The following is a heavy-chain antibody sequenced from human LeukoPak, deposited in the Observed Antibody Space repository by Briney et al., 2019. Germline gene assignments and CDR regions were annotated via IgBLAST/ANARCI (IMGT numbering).Heavy chain of an antibody. J-gene: IGHJ4*02. V-gene: IGHV3-74*01. CDR1: GFTFSTYW. D-gene: IGHD1-26*01. Sequence: GGSLRLSCAASGFTFSTYWMYWVRRAPGKGLVWVSRINTDGRNTGYADSVKGRFTISRDNAKNTLYLQMTILTAEDTAVYYCARVGKSGSYYYFDYWGQGTLATVSS. CDR2: INTDGRNT. CDR3: ARVGKSGSYYYFDY.